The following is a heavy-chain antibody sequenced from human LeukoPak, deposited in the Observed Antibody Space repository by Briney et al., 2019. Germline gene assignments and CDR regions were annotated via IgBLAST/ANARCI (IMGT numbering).Heavy chain of an antibody. J-gene: IGHJ4*02. Sequence: GESLKISCKGSGYTFTTYWIGWVRQMPGKGLEWMAIIYPGDSDTRYSPSFQGQVTISGDKSITTAYLQWSSLKASDTAMYHCARGPNYGNFDYWGQGTLVTVSS. D-gene: IGHD4/OR15-4a*01. CDR3: ARGPNYGNFDY. V-gene: IGHV5-51*01. CDR2: IYPGDSDT. CDR1: GYTFTTYW.